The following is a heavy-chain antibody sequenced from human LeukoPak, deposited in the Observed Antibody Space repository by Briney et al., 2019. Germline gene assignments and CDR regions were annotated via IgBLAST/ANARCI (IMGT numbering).Heavy chain of an antibody. D-gene: IGHD6-19*01. V-gene: IGHV3-48*01. CDR1: GFTFSSYS. Sequence: GGSLRLSCAASGFTFSSYSMNWVRQAPGKGLEWVSYISSSSSTIYYADSVKGRFTISRDNAKNSLYLQMNSLRAEDTAVYYCAVINQWLVTRDNGGDFDYWGQGTLVTVSS. CDR2: ISSSSSTI. J-gene: IGHJ4*02. CDR3: AVINQWLVTRDNGGDFDY.